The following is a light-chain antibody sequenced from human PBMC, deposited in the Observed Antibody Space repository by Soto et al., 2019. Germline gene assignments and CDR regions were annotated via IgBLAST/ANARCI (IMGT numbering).Light chain of an antibody. CDR1: QSISRS. V-gene: IGKV3-15*01. CDR3: QQYNNWPPT. J-gene: IGKJ5*01. CDR2: DVS. Sequence: EIVMTQSPATLSVSPGGRATLSCRASQSISRSLAWYQQKPGQAPRLLIYDVSTRATGVPARFSGSGSGTEFTLTISSPQSEDFAVYYCQQYNNWPPTFGQGTRLEI.